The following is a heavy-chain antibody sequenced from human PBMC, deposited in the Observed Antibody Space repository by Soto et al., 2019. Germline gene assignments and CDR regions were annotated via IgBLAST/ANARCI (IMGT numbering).Heavy chain of an antibody. CDR2: INVDSGNT. CDR1: GYTFTSYA. CDR3: TRVLGIQLWSFDF. Sequence: ASVKVSCKASGYTFTSYALHWVRQAPGQRPEWMGWINVDSGNTKYSQRFQGRVIITRDTSASTVYMELSSLRSEDTAVYYCTRVLGIQLWSFDFWGQGTLVTVSS. V-gene: IGHV1-3*01. J-gene: IGHJ4*02. D-gene: IGHD5-18*01.